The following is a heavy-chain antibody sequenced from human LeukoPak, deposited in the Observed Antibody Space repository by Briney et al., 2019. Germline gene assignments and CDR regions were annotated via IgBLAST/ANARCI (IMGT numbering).Heavy chain of an antibody. Sequence: PGGSLRLSCAASGFTFSSYSMNWVRQAPGKGLEWVSSISSSSSYIYYADSVKGRFTISRDNAKNSLYLQMNSLRAEDTAVYYCARAGRVVPAAPVDYWGQGTLVTVSS. J-gene: IGHJ4*02. D-gene: IGHD2-2*01. CDR2: ISSSSSYI. V-gene: IGHV3-21*01. CDR3: ARAGRVVPAAPVDY. CDR1: GFTFSSYS.